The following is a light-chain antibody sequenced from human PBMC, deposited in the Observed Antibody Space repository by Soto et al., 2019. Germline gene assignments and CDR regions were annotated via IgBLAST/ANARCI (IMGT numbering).Light chain of an antibody. Sequence: EPASRVGLPGRSITITCTGTSSDVGGHNSVSWYRQDPGKAPKLMIYDVSNRPSGVSDRFSGSKSGNTASLTISGLQIEDEADYYCSSFTSSVTYVFGTGTKVTVL. CDR2: DVS. CDR3: SSFTSSVTYV. CDR1: SSDVGGHNS. J-gene: IGLJ1*01. V-gene: IGLV2-14*01.